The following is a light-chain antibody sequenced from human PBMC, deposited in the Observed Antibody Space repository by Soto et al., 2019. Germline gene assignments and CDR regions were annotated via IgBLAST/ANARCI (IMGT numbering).Light chain of an antibody. CDR3: LQDINYPGT. J-gene: IGKJ1*01. CDR1: QGIGNA. Sequence: AIQMTQSPSSLSASVGDRVTISCRASQGIGNALGWYQQKPGKPPKVLIYGASNLQSGVLPRFSGSGSGTEFNLAISSLQSEDFATYSCLQDINYPGTLGQGTKVEIK. CDR2: GAS. V-gene: IGKV1-6*01.